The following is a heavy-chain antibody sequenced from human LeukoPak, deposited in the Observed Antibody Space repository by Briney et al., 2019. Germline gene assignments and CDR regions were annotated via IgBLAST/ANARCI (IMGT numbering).Heavy chain of an antibody. J-gene: IGHJ6*03. CDR1: GGSFSGYY. CDR2: INHSGST. CDR3: ARLGPAGIFDYYYSMDV. D-gene: IGHD6-13*01. V-gene: IGHV4-34*01. Sequence: SETLSLTCAVYGGSFSGYYWSWIRQPPGKGLEWIGEINHSGSTNYNPSLKSRVTISVDTSKNQFSLKLSSVTAADTAVYYCARLGPAGIFDYYYSMDVWGKGSTVTVSS.